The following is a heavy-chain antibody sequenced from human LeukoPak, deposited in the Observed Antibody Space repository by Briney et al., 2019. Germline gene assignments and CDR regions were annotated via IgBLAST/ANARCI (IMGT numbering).Heavy chain of an antibody. V-gene: IGHV3-30*02. D-gene: IGHD5-24*01. CDR3: AKEVLDGYSLNP. Sequence: GGSLRLSCAASGFTFSSYGMHWVRQAPGKGLEWVAFIRYDGSNKYYADSVKGRFTISRDSSKNTLYLQVNSLRAEDTAVYYCAKEVLDGYSLNPWGQGTLVTVSS. J-gene: IGHJ5*02. CDR2: IRYDGSNK. CDR1: GFTFSSYG.